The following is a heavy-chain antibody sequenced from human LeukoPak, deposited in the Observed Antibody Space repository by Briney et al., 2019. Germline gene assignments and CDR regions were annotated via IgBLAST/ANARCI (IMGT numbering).Heavy chain of an antibody. CDR1: GGSISSGSYY. J-gene: IGHJ6*03. V-gene: IGHV4-61*02. CDR3: ARDTYYYGSGSYYNPYYYYYMDV. Sequence: SETLSLTCTVSGGSISSGSYYWSWIRQPAGKGLEWIGRIYTSGSTNYNPSLKSRVTISVDTSKNQFSLKLSSVTAADTAVYYCARDTYYYGSGSYYNPYYYYYMDVWGKGTTVTISS. CDR2: IYTSGST. D-gene: IGHD3-10*01.